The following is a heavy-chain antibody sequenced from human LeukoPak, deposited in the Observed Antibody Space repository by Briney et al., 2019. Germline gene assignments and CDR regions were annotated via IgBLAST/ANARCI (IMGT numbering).Heavy chain of an antibody. CDR2: IYTSGST. Sequence: PSETLSLTCTVSGGSISSYYWSWIRQPPGKGLEWIGYIYTSGSTNYNPSLKSRVTISVDTSKNQFSLKLSSVTAADTAVYYCAALQSGSYDYWGQGTLVTVSS. V-gene: IGHV4-4*09. CDR3: AALQSGSYDY. J-gene: IGHJ4*02. D-gene: IGHD1-26*01. CDR1: GGSISSYY.